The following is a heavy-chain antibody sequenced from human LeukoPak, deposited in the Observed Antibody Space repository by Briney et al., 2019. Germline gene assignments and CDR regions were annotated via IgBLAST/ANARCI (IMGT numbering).Heavy chain of an antibody. CDR2: ISYDGREK. CDR3: ARAADPFDF. CDR1: AFIFSDYP. V-gene: IGHV3-30*04. Sequence: GGSLRLSRAASAFIFSDYPMHWVRQAPGKGLEWVAVISYDGREKYYAASVKGRFTISRDNSKNTLYLQMNSLRVEDTAIYYCARAADPFDFWGQGTLVTVSS. J-gene: IGHJ4*02. D-gene: IGHD6-19*01.